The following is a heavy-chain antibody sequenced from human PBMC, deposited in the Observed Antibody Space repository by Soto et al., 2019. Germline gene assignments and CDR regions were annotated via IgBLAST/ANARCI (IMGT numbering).Heavy chain of an antibody. Sequence: SETLSLTCAVSGGSTSAYYWSWIRQPPGKGLEWIGYIYYSGSTSYNPSLKSRVTISVDTSKNQFSLKLRSVTAADTAVYYCASDRSSGWDQGYGMDVWGQGTTVTVSS. J-gene: IGHJ6*02. D-gene: IGHD6-19*01. CDR2: IYYSGST. CDR1: GGSTSAYY. V-gene: IGHV4-59*01. CDR3: ASDRSSGWDQGYGMDV.